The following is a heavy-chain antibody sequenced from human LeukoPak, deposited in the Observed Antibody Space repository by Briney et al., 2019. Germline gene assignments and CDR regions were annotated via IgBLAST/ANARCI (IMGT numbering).Heavy chain of an antibody. CDR2: MNPNSGNT. CDR3: ARRHPYYYYYYMDV. J-gene: IGHJ6*03. Sequence: ASVKVSCKASGYTFTSYDINWVRQATGQGLEWMGWMNPNSGNTGYAQKFQGRVTITADESTSTAYMELSSPRSEDTAVYYCARRHPYYYYYYMDVWGKGTTVTVSS. CDR1: GYTFTSYD. V-gene: IGHV1-8*01.